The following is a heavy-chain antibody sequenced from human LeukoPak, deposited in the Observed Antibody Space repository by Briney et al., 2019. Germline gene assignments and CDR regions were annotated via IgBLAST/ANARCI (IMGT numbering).Heavy chain of an antibody. CDR3: ARHDRSGSYFSDY. CDR1: GGSISSSSYY. D-gene: IGHD1-26*01. J-gene: IGHJ4*02. CDR2: IYYSGST. Sequence: SETLSLTCTVSGGSISSSSYYRGWIRQPPGKGLEWIGSIYYSGSTYYNPSLKSRVTISVDTSKNQFSLKLSSVTAADTAVYYCARHDRSGSYFSDYWGQGTLVTVSS. V-gene: IGHV4-39*01.